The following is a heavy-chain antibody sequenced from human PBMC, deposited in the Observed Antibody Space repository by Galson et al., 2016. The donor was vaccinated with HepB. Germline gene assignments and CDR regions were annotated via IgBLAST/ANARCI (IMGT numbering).Heavy chain of an antibody. CDR2: IRSSSSNI. Sequence: SLRLSCAASGFIFSSYSMNWVRQAPGKGLEWVSSIRSSSSNIYYADSVKGRFTISRDNAKNSLYLQMNNVRAEDTAVYYCARDLRGMIRFFDWSTHFDSWGQGTLVTVSP. D-gene: IGHD3-9*01. V-gene: IGHV3-21*01. CDR3: ARDLRGMIRFFDWSTHFDS. J-gene: IGHJ4*02. CDR1: GFIFSSYS.